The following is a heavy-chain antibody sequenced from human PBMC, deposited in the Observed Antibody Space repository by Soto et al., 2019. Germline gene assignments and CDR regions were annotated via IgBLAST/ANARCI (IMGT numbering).Heavy chain of an antibody. CDR3: ARHRTTYYYDSSGYYFDD. Sequence: QVQLVQSGAEVKKPGSSVKVSCKASGGTFSSYAISWVRQAPGQGLEWMGGIIPIFGTANYAQKFQGRVTITADESTSTAYMELSSLRSEDTAVYYCARHRTTYYYDSSGYYFDDWGQGTLVTVSS. V-gene: IGHV1-69*12. D-gene: IGHD3-22*01. J-gene: IGHJ4*02. CDR1: GGTFSSYA. CDR2: IIPIFGTA.